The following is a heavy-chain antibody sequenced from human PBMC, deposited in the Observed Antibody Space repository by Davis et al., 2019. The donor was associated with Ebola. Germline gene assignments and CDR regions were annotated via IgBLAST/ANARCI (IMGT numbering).Heavy chain of an antibody. CDR3: ASGPLTDFWSYYFDY. J-gene: IGHJ4*02. CDR2: INHGGST. CDR1: GGSFSGYY. Sequence: PSETLSLTCAVYGGSFSGYYWSWIRQTPGKGLEWIGEINHGGSTNYSPSLKSRVTISVDTSKNQFSLKLSSVTAADTAVYYCASGPLTDFWSYYFDYWGQGTLVTVSS. D-gene: IGHD3-3*01. V-gene: IGHV4-34*01.